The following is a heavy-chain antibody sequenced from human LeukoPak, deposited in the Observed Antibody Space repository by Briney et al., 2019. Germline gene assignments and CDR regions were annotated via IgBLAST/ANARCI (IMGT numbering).Heavy chain of an antibody. J-gene: IGHJ4*02. CDR3: ARASYRYTPSPIFGY. CDR1: GGSISSGGYS. CDR2: IYHSGST. Sequence: SETLSLTCAVSGGSISSGGYSWSWIRQPPGRGLEWIGYIYHSGSTYYNPSLKSRVTISVDRSKNQFSLKLSSVTAADTAVYYCARASYRYTPSPIFGYWGQGTLVTVSS. D-gene: IGHD3-16*02. V-gene: IGHV4-30-2*01.